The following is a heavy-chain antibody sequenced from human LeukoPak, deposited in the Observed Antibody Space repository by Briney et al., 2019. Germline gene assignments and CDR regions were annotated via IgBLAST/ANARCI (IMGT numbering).Heavy chain of an antibody. V-gene: IGHV3-21*01. D-gene: IGHD3-22*01. CDR3: ARGTGYYDRRGYYSSLHAFDI. CDR2: LSSSSSNI. CDR1: GFTFSSYR. J-gene: IGHJ3*02. Sequence: PGGSLRLSCAASGFTFSSYRMNWVRPAPGKGLEWVSSLSSSSSNIYYADSVKGRFTISRDNAKNSLYLQMNSLRAEDTAVYYWARGTGYYDRRGYYSSLHAFDIWGQGTMCTVSS.